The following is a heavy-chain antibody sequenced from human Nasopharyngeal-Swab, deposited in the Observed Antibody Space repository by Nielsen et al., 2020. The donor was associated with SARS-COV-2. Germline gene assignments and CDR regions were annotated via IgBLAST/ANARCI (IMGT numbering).Heavy chain of an antibody. CDR3: AKTNDRHSSSYYFDY. V-gene: IGHV3-23*01. CDR1: GFTFSSYV. D-gene: IGHD6-6*01. J-gene: IGHJ4*02. CDR2: ISGSGDTT. Sequence: GESLKISCAASGFTFSSYVMSWVRQAPGKGLEWVSIISGSGDTTYYADSVKDRFTISRDNSKNTLYMQTNSLRVEDAAVYYCAKTNDRHSSSYYFDYWGQGALVTVSS.